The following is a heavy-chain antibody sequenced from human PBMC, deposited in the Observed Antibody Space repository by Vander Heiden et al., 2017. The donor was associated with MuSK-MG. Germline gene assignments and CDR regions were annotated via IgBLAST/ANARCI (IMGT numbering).Heavy chain of an antibody. J-gene: IGHJ4*02. CDR1: GFTFSSYA. Sequence: QVQLVESGGGVVQPGRSLRLSCAASGFTFSSYALLWVRQAPGKGLEWVAVISYDGSNKYYADSVKGRFTISRDNSKNTLYLQMNSLRAEDTAVYYCARLSSTTVTTGYWGQGTLVTVSS. V-gene: IGHV3-30*04. D-gene: IGHD4-17*01. CDR3: ARLSSTTVTTGY. CDR2: ISYDGSNK.